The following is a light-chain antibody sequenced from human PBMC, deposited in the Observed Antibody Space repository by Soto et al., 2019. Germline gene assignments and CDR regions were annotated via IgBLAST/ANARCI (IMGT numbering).Light chain of an antibody. Sequence: SYELTQPPSVSVSPGQTASITCSGDKLWDKYACWYQQKPGQSPVLVIYQDSKRPSGIPERFSGSNSGNTATLTISGTQAMDEADYYCQAWDSSLGVFGTGTKLTVL. CDR2: QDS. J-gene: IGLJ1*01. CDR1: KLWDKY. V-gene: IGLV3-1*01. CDR3: QAWDSSLGV.